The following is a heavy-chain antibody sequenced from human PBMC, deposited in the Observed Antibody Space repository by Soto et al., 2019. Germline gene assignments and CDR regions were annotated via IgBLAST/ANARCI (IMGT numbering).Heavy chain of an antibody. CDR2: IYYSGST. V-gene: IGHV4-61*08. CDR1: GGSISSGGYS. Sequence: SETLSLTCTVSGGSISSGGYSWSWIRQPPGKGLEWIGYIYYSGSTNYNPSLKSRVTISVDTSKNQFSLKLSSVTAADTAVYYCARHVGYYPQGEWFDPWGRGTLVTVPS. D-gene: IGHD2-15*01. J-gene: IGHJ5*02. CDR3: ARHVGYYPQGEWFDP.